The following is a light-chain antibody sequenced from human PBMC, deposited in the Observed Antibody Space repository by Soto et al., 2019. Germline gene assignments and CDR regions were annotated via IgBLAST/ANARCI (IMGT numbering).Light chain of an antibody. CDR2: GAS. Sequence: EIVLTQSPGTLSLSPGERATLSCRASQSVSSSYLAWYQQKPGQAPRLLLYGASGRATGIPDRFSGSGSGTDFTLTISRLEPEDFAVYYCQQYGSSLFTFGPGTKVDIK. CDR3: QQYGSSLFT. CDR1: QSVSSSY. V-gene: IGKV3-20*01. J-gene: IGKJ3*01.